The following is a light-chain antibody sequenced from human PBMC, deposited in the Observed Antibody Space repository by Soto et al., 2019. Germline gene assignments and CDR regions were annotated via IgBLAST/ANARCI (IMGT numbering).Light chain of an antibody. CDR2: DAS. J-gene: IGKJ1*01. CDR1: QSVSSRS. Sequence: ELVLTQSPGTLSLSPGERATLSCRASQSVSSRSLAWYQQKPGQAPRLLISDASNRAADIPDRFSGSGSGTDLTITINRLEPEDGEVYYGQQYAGSPRTFGQGTKVDIK. CDR3: QQYAGSPRT. V-gene: IGKV3-20*01.